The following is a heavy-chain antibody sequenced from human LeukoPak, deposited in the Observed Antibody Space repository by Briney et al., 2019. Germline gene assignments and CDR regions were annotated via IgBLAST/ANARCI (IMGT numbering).Heavy chain of an antibody. J-gene: IGHJ6*02. D-gene: IGHD5-18*01. CDR2: IYPDDSDT. CDR1: GYSFTSYW. CDR3: ARSKGIQLWLYDV. V-gene: IGHV5-51*01. Sequence: GESLKISCKGSGYSFTSYWIGWVRQMPGKGLEWMGIIYPDDSDTRYSPSFQGQVTISADKSISTAYLQWSSLKASDTAMYYCARSKGIQLWLYDVWGQGTTVTVSS.